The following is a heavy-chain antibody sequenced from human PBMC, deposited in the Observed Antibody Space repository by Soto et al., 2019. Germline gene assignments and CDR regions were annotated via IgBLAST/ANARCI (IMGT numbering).Heavy chain of an antibody. CDR2: IYYSGTN. Sequence: QVQLQESGPGLVKPSQTLTLTCTVSGGSINRGDYYWSWIRQPPGKGLEWIGNIYYSGTNYYNPSLKRQVIISIDTSKNQFSLKLSSVTAADTGVYYCARDTENYDSLTSTRFDPWGQGTLVTVSS. J-gene: IGHJ5*02. V-gene: IGHV4-30-4*01. D-gene: IGHD3-9*01. CDR3: ARDTENYDSLTSTRFDP. CDR1: GGSINRGDYY.